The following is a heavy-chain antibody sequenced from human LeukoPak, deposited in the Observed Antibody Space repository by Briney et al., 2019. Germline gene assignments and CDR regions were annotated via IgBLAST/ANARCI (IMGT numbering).Heavy chain of an antibody. CDR2: IYTSGST. V-gene: IGHV4-61*02. CDR3: ARGSGYYYYYYMDV. Sequence: SQTLSLTCTVSGGSISSGDYYWSWIRQPAGKGLEWIGRIYTSGSTNYNPSLKSRVTMSVDTSKNQFSLKLSSVTAADTAVYYCARGSGYYYYYYMDVWGKGTTVTVSS. D-gene: IGHD2-15*01. J-gene: IGHJ6*03. CDR1: GGSISSGDYY.